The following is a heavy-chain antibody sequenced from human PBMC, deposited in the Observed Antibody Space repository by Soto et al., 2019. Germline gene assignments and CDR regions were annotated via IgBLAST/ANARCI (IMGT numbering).Heavy chain of an antibody. CDR2: IYHSGST. CDR1: GGSISSSNW. J-gene: IGHJ4*01. D-gene: IGHD1-1*01. Sequence: SETLSLTCAVSGGSISSSNWWSWVRQPPGKGLEWIGEIYHSGSTNYNPSLKSRVTIAVDKSKNQFSLKLSSVTAADTAVYYCARDRPFDGSWKYYFDYWGQGTLVTVSS. V-gene: IGHV4-4*02. CDR3: ARDRPFDGSWKYYFDY.